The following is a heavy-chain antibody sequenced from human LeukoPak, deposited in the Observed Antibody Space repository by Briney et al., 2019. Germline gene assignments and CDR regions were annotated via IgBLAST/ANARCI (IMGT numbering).Heavy chain of an antibody. Sequence: GESLKISCKGSGYSFTSYWIAWVRQMPGKGLEWMGIINPGDSDTRYSPSFSGQVTMSADKSISTAYLQWSSLKASDTAMYYCARVALSYCSSTSCYLDYYYYMDVWGKGTTVTVSS. D-gene: IGHD2-2*01. CDR2: INPGDSDT. V-gene: IGHV5-51*01. J-gene: IGHJ6*03. CDR1: GYSFTSYW. CDR3: ARVALSYCSSTSCYLDYYYYMDV.